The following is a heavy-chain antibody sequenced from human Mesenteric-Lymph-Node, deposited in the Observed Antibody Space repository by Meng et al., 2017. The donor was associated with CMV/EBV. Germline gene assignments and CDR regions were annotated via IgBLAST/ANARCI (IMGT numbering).Heavy chain of an antibody. CDR1: GGSITSSSYY. CDR2: IYYSGST. CDR3: ARAPFNYFDSSGDPPDY. D-gene: IGHD3-22*01. J-gene: IGHJ4*02. V-gene: IGHV4-39*07. Sequence: GSLRLSCTVSGGSITSSSYYWGWIRQPPGKGLEWIGNIYYSGSTYYNRSLRSRVVISVDTSRNQFSLKLSSVTAADTAVYYCARAPFNYFDSSGDPPDYWGQGTLVTVSS.